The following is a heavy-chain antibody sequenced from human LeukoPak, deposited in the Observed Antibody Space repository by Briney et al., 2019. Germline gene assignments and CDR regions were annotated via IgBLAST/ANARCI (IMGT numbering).Heavy chain of an antibody. V-gene: IGHV4-4*07. Sequence: SETLSLTCTVSGGSISSYYWSWIRQPAGKGLEWNGRIYTSGSTNYNPSLKSRVTMSVDTSKNQFSLKLSSVTAADTAVYYCARGGGYGLYYYYYGMDVWGQGTTVTVSS. CDR3: ARGGGYGLYYYYYGMDV. J-gene: IGHJ6*02. CDR1: GGSISSYY. D-gene: IGHD1-26*01. CDR2: IYTSGST.